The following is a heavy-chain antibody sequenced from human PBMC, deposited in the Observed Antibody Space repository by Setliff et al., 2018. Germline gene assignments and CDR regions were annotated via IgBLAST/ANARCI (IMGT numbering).Heavy chain of an antibody. J-gene: IGHJ4*02. CDR3: ARSGNYRVDY. D-gene: IGHD1-26*01. V-gene: IGHV3-9*01. Sequence: PGGSLRLSCAASGFIFDDYAMHWVRQAPGKGLEWVSGISWNSGSIDYGDSVKGRFTISRDNAKNSLYLQMNSLRAEDTAVYYCARSGNYRVDYWGQGTLVTVSS. CDR2: ISWNSGSI. CDR1: GFIFDDYA.